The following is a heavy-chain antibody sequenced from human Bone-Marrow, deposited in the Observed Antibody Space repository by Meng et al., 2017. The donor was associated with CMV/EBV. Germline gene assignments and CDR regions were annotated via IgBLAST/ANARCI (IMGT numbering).Heavy chain of an antibody. Sequence: GGSLRLSCAASGFTFDDYGMSWVRQVPGKGLEWVSGIIWNGAGTSYADSVKGRFTISRDNAKNSLYLQMNSLRAEDTAVYYCARELADYSSSWYLVNWFDPWGQGTLVTVSS. CDR2: IIWNGAGT. CDR1: GFTFDDYG. CDR3: ARELADYSSSWYLVNWFDP. J-gene: IGHJ5*01. V-gene: IGHV3-20*04. D-gene: IGHD6-13*01.